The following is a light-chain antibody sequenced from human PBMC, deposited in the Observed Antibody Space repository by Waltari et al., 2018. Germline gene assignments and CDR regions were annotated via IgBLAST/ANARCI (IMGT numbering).Light chain of an antibody. J-gene: IGKJ1*01. Sequence: DIQLTQSPSFLSASVRDRVTITCRASQGISNYLAWYQQKPGKAPKLLIYSASTLQSGVPSRFSGSGSGTEFSLTISSLQAEDVAVYYCQQYFSHPPWTFGQGTKVEIK. CDR3: QQYFSHPPWT. CDR1: QGISNY. CDR2: SAS. V-gene: IGKV1-9*01.